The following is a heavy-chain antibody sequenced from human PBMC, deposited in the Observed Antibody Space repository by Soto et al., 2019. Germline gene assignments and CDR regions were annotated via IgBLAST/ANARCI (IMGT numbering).Heavy chain of an antibody. CDR1: GFTFSDYY. CDR3: ARSGDNYNLLDY. J-gene: IGHJ4*02. D-gene: IGHD1-1*01. CDR2: SSDSGTFT. V-gene: IGHV3-11*06. Sequence: QVHLVESGGGLVKPGGSLRLSCAASGFTFSDYYMSWIRQAPGKGLEWLSYSSDSGTFTRYADSVKGRFSISRDNAKNSPYLQINSLRGEDTAIYYCARSGDNYNLLDYWGQGTPVTVSS.